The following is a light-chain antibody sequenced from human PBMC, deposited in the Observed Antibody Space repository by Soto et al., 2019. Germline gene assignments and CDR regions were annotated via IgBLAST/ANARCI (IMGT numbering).Light chain of an antibody. CDR2: DVS. CDR1: SSDVGGYNY. V-gene: IGLV2-14*01. CDR3: SSYTSSSTYV. Sequence: QSALTQPASVSGSPGQSIKLSCTGTSSDVGGYNYVSWYQQHPGKVPKIMIYDVSNRPSGVSNRFSGSKSGNTASLTISRLQGEDEADYYCSSYTSSSTYVFGTGTKLTVL. J-gene: IGLJ1*01.